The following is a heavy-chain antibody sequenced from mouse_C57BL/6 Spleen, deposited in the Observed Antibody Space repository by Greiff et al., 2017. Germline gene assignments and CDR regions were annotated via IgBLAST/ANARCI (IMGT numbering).Heavy chain of an antibody. D-gene: IGHD4-1*01. Sequence: QVQLQQSGAELARPGASVKMSCKASGYTFTSYTMHWVKQRPGQGLEWIGYINPSSGYTKYNQKFKDKATLTADKSSSTAYMQLSSLPSEDSAVYYCARTANWDAMDYWGQGTSVTVSS. CDR3: ARTANWDAMDY. J-gene: IGHJ4*01. CDR2: INPSSGYT. V-gene: IGHV1-4*01. CDR1: GYTFTSYT.